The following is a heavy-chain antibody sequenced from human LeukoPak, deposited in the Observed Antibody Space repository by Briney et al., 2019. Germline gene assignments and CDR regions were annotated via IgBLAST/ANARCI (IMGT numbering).Heavy chain of an antibody. Sequence: PGGSLRLSCTASGFIFSSYAMSWVRQAPGKGLEWVSAISGSGDSTNYADSVKGRFTISRDNSKNTLYLQMNSLKTEDTAVYYCTTWSWNGGFDPWGQGTLVTVSS. CDR1: GFIFSSYA. D-gene: IGHD1-1*01. CDR2: ISGSGDST. J-gene: IGHJ5*02. CDR3: TTWSWNGGFDP. V-gene: IGHV3-23*01.